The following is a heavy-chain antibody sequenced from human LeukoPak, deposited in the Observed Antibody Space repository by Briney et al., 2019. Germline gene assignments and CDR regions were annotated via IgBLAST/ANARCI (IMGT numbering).Heavy chain of an antibody. V-gene: IGHV4-59*12. CDR1: GGSISSYY. CDR2: IYYSGST. CDR3: ACTWLTGEYYFDY. D-gene: IGHD7-27*01. Sequence: SETLSLTCTVSGGSISSYYWSWIRQPPGKGLEWIGYIYYSGSTNYNPSLKSRVTISVDTSKNQFSLKLSSVTAADTAVYYCACTWLTGEYYFDYWGQGTLVTVSS. J-gene: IGHJ4*02.